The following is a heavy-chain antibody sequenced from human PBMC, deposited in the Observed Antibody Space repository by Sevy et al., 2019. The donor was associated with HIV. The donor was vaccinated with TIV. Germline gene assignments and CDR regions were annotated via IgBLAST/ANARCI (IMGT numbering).Heavy chain of an antibody. CDR2: IIPIFGTA. J-gene: IGHJ4*02. CDR1: GGTFSSYA. CDR3: ARDEYYYDSSGYYDETDFDY. Sequence: ASVKVSCKASGGTFSSYAISWVRQAPGRGLEWMGGIIPIFGTANYAQKFQGRVTITADESTSTAYMELSSLRSEDTAVYYCARDEYYYDSSGYYDETDFDYWGQGTLVTVSS. V-gene: IGHV1-69*13. D-gene: IGHD3-22*01.